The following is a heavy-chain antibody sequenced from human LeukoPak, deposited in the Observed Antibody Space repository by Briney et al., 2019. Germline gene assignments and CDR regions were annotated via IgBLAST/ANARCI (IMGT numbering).Heavy chain of an antibody. J-gene: IGHJ4*02. CDR1: GFTFSSYA. D-gene: IGHD5-12*01. Sequence: HPGGSLRLSCAASGFTFSSYAMHWVRQAPGKGLEYVSAISSNGGSTYYANSVKGRFTISRDNSKNTLYLQMGSLRAEDMAVYYCARGSGYSGYGLDYWGQGTLVTVSS. CDR2: ISSNGGST. CDR3: ARGSGYSGYGLDY. V-gene: IGHV3-64*01.